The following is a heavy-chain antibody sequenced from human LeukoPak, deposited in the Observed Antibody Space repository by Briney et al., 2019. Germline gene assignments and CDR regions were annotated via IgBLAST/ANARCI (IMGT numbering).Heavy chain of an antibody. Sequence: GSLRLSCAASGFTFSNSWMSWVRQAPGKGLEWVATIKPDGSAQYYVDSGKGRFTISRDNAKNALFLQINSLRAEDTAVYYCANGGTYSSGPWGQGTLVTVSS. CDR1: GFTFSNSW. J-gene: IGHJ5*02. CDR2: IKPDGSAQ. D-gene: IGHD3-22*01. V-gene: IGHV3-7*01. CDR3: ANGGTYSSGP.